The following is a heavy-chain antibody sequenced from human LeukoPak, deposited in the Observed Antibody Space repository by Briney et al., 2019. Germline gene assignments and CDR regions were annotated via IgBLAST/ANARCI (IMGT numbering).Heavy chain of an antibody. J-gene: IGHJ4*02. D-gene: IGHD2-2*01. V-gene: IGHV4-34*01. CDR2: INHSGST. CDR1: GFTFSSYA. Sequence: GSLRLSCAASGFTFSSYAMSWVRQPPGKGLEWIGEINHSGSTNYNPSLKSRVTISVDTSKNQFSLKLSSVTAADTAVYYCARERRYCSSTSCYRPHLDYWGQGTLVTVSS. CDR3: ARERRYCSSTSCYRPHLDY.